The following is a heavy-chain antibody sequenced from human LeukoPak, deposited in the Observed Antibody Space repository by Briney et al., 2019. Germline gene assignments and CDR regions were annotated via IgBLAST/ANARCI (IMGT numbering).Heavy chain of an antibody. Sequence: PSETLSLTCAVYGGSFSGYYWSWIRQPPGKGLEWIGEINHSGSTNYNPSLKSRVTISVDTSKNQFSLKLSSVTAADTAVYYCARVRLSSDSSGWYSAVAGHGSGLYFDYWGQGTLVTVSS. V-gene: IGHV4-34*01. CDR1: GGSFSGYY. CDR3: ARVRLSSDSSGWYSAVAGHGSGLYFDY. D-gene: IGHD6-13*01. CDR2: INHSGST. J-gene: IGHJ4*02.